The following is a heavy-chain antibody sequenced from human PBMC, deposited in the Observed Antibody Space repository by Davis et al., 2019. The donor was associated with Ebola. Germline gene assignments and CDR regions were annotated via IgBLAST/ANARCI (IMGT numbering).Heavy chain of an antibody. CDR1: GGSISSGGYY. CDR3: ARDIGAGLTGYYANWFDP. V-gene: IGHV4-31*03. CDR2: IYYSGST. Sequence: MPSETLSLTCTVSGGSISSGGYYWSWIRQHPGKGLEWIGYIYYSGSTYYNPSLKSRVTISVDTSKNQFSLTLSSVTAADTAVYYCARDIGAGLTGYYANWFDPWGQGTLVTVSS. J-gene: IGHJ5*02. D-gene: IGHD3-9*01.